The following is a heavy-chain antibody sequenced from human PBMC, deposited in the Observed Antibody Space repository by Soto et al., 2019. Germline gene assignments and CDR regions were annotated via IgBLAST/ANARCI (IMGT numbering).Heavy chain of an antibody. D-gene: IGHD1-7*01. V-gene: IGHV6-1*01. J-gene: IGHJ6*03. Sequence: PSQTLSLTCAISGDSVSSNSAAWTWIRLSPSRGLEWLARTYYRSRWYNDYAVSVRSRITVNPDTSKNQFSLQLTSVTPEDTAVYYSAGTTSHQWSYMDVWGKGTTVTVS. CDR3: AGTTSHQWSYMDV. CDR2: TYYRSRWYN. CDR1: GDSVSSNSAA.